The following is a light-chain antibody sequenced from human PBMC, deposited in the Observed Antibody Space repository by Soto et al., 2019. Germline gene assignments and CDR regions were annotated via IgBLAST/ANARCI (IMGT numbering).Light chain of an antibody. CDR2: RNN. CDR3: AAWDDSLSGLYV. Sequence: QSVLTQPPSASGTPGQRVTISCSGSSSNIGSNYVYWYQQLPGTAPKLLIYRNNQRPSEVPDRLSGSKSGTSASLAISGLRSEDEADYYCAAWDDSLSGLYVFGTGTKVTVL. CDR1: SSNIGSNY. J-gene: IGLJ1*01. V-gene: IGLV1-47*01.